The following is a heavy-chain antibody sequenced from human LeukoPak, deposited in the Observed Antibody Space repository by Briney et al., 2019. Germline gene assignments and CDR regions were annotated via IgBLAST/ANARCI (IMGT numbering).Heavy chain of an antibody. D-gene: IGHD1-26*01. V-gene: IGHV4-34*01. CDR2: INHSGST. CDR1: GFTFSNAW. J-gene: IGHJ4*02. Sequence: GSLRLSCAASGFTFSNAWMSWVRQPPGKGLEWIGEINHSGSTNYNPSLKSRVTISVDTSKNQFSLKLSSVTAADTAVYYCARGPSGEIDYWGQGTLVTVSS. CDR3: ARGPSGEIDY.